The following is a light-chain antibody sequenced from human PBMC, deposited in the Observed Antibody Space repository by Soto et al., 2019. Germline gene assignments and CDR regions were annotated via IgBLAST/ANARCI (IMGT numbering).Light chain of an antibody. CDR1: SSDVGGYNY. CDR2: EVS. V-gene: IGLV2-14*01. Sequence: QSALTQPPSASGSPGQSVTISCTGTSSDVGGYNYVSWYQHHPDKAPKLIIYEVSNRPSGVSNRFSGSKSGNTASLTISGLQAEDEADYYCSSYTSSSTPYVFGTGTKLTVL. CDR3: SSYTSSSTPYV. J-gene: IGLJ1*01.